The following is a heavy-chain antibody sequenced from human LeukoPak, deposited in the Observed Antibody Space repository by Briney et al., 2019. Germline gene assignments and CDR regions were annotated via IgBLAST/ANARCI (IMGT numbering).Heavy chain of an antibody. V-gene: IGHV4-31*03. CDR1: GGSISSGGYY. CDR2: IYYSGST. Sequence: SETLSLTCTVSGGSISSGGYYWSWIRQHPGKGLEWIGYIYYSGSTYYNPSLKSRVTISVDTSKNQFSLKLSSVTAADTAVYYCARGASSTAYYDYWGQGTLVTVSS. J-gene: IGHJ4*02. CDR3: ARGASSTAYYDY. D-gene: IGHD2-2*01.